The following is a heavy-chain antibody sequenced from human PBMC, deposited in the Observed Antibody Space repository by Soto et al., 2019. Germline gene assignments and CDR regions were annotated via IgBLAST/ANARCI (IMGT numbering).Heavy chain of an antibody. CDR3: ARVGVVVVVAKSEDLYYFDY. CDR1: GYTFTSYG. Sequence: ASVKVSCKASGYTFTSYGISWVRQAPGQGLEWMGWISAYNGNTNYAQKLQGRVTMTTDTSTSTAYMELRSLRSDDTAVYYCARVGVVVVVAKSEDLYYFDYWGQGTLVTVSA. D-gene: IGHD2-15*01. CDR2: ISAYNGNT. J-gene: IGHJ4*02. V-gene: IGHV1-18*01.